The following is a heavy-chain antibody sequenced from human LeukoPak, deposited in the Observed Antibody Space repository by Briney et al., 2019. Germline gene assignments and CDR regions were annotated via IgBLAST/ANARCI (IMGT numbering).Heavy chain of an antibody. Sequence: GGTLRLSCAASGFTFSSYGMHWIRQAPGKGLEWVAVISYDGSNKYYADSVKGRLTISRDNSKNTLYLQMNSLRAEDTAVYYCAKSYYDSTQYYYYYYMDVWGKGTTVTVSS. CDR3: AKSYYDSTQYYYYYYMDV. V-gene: IGHV3-30*18. CDR2: ISYDGSNK. D-gene: IGHD3-22*01. J-gene: IGHJ6*03. CDR1: GFTFSSYG.